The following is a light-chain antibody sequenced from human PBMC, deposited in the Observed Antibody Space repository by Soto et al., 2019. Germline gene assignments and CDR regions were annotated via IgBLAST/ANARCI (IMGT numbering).Light chain of an antibody. CDR3: TSWDDSLYHVV. Sequence: QSVLTQPPSASGTPGQRVTCSCSGGRSNIGSNYVFWYQQFPGTSPKLLIYRNNQRHSGVPDRFSGSKSGNSASLAISGLRSEDEADYYCTSWDDSLYHVVFGGGTQLTVL. CDR1: RSNIGSNY. J-gene: IGLJ2*01. V-gene: IGLV1-47*01. CDR2: RNN.